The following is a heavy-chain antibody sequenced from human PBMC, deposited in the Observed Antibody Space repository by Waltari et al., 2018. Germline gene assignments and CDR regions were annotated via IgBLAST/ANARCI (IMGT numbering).Heavy chain of an antibody. Sequence: QVQLQQWGAGLLKPSETLSLTCAGYGGSFSGYYWTWIRQPPGKGLEWIGEINHSGSTNYNPSLKSRVTISVVTSKNQFSLKLSSVTAADTAVYYCARGMDDSSGYGHLDYWGQGTLVTVSS. V-gene: IGHV4-34*01. CDR2: INHSGST. J-gene: IGHJ4*02. CDR3: ARGMDDSSGYGHLDY. CDR1: GGSFSGYY. D-gene: IGHD3-22*01.